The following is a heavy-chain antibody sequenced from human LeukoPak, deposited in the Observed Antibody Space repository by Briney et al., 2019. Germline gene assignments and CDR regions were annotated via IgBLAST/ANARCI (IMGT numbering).Heavy chain of an antibody. V-gene: IGHV3-48*03. CDR1: GFTSNPSE. Sequence: GGSLRLSCAASGFTSNPSELNWVRQAPGKGLEWISYISHTGSLIYYADSVKGRFTISRDSSKNTLYLQMNSLRAEDTAVYYCAKEMGEFWSGSEYWGQGTLVTVSS. D-gene: IGHD3-3*01. CDR3: AKEMGEFWSGSEY. CDR2: ISHTGSLI. J-gene: IGHJ4*02.